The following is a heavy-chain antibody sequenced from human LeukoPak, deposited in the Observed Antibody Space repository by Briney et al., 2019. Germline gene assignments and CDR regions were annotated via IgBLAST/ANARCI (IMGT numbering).Heavy chain of an antibody. Sequence: SETLSLTCAASGYSISSDYYWVWIRLPPGKGLEWIGTISHSGSTYYNPSLESRVTISADTSRNHFSLRLSSVTAADTAVYYCARTHGYSAYGPLAYWGQGTLVTVSS. D-gene: IGHD5-12*01. CDR3: ARTHGYSAYGPLAY. CDR2: ISHSGST. CDR1: GYSISSDYY. J-gene: IGHJ4*02. V-gene: IGHV4-38-2*01.